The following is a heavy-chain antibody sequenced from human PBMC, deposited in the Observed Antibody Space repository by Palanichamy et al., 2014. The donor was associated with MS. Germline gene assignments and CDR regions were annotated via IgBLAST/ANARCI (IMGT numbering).Heavy chain of an antibody. V-gene: IGHV4-34*01. CDR2: INHSGST. J-gene: IGHJ4*02. Sequence: QVQLQQWGAGLLKPSETLSLTCAVYGGSFSGYYWSWIRQPPGKGLEWIGEINHSGSTNYNPSLKSRVTISVDTSKNQFSLKLSSVTAADTAVYYCASPKTFIVVAGTDYWGQGTLVTVSS. CDR1: GGSFSGYY. D-gene: IGHD6-19*01. CDR3: ASPKTFIVVAGTDY.